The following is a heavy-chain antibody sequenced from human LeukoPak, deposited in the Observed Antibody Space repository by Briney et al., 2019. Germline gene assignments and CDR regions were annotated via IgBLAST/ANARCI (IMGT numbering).Heavy chain of an antibody. D-gene: IGHD1-26*01. CDR1: GFTASSNY. CDR3: ARGGSYLSAFDI. J-gene: IGHJ3*02. CDR2: IYSGGST. Sequence: GGSLRLSCAASGFTASSNYMSWVRQAPGKGLEWVSIIYSGGSTFYADSVKGRFTISRDNSKNTLYLQMNSLRAEDTAVYYCARGGSYLSAFDIWGQGTMVTVSS. V-gene: IGHV3-53*01.